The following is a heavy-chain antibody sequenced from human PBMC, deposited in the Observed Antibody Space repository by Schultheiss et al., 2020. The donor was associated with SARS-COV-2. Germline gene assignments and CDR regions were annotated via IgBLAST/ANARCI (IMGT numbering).Heavy chain of an antibody. V-gene: IGHV4-59*01. CDR3: AREMTRLTEWFDT. D-gene: IGHD4-17*01. Sequence: SQTLSLTCTVSGGSISSYYWSWIRQPPGKGLEWIGYIYYSGSTNYNPSLKSRVTISVDTSKNQFSLKLRSVTAADTALYYCAREMTRLTEWFDTWGQGTLVTVSS. CDR1: GGSISSYY. CDR2: IYYSGST. J-gene: IGHJ5*02.